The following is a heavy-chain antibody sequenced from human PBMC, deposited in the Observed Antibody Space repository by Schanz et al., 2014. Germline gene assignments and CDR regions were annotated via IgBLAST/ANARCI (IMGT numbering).Heavy chain of an antibody. CDR1: GFTLSSYA. Sequence: VQLVESGGGLVQPGGSLRLSCAAYGFTLSSYAMHWVRQAPGKGLEWVSYISGTTTYTNYADSVKGRFTISRDNAKNSLYLQMNSLRAEDTAVYYCAREQIMAAAGLVDDWGHGTLXTVSS. D-gene: IGHD6-13*01. CDR2: ISGTTTYT. CDR3: AREQIMAAAGLVDD. J-gene: IGHJ4*01. V-gene: IGHV3-11*05.